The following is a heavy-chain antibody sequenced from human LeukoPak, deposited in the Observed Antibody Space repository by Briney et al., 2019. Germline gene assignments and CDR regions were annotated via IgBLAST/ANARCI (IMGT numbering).Heavy chain of an antibody. CDR1: GGSRSSYY. CDR2: IYYSGST. D-gene: IGHD5-24*01. Sequence: SETLSLTCTVSGGSRSSYYWSWIRQPPGKGLEWIGYIYYSGSTNYNPSLKSRVTILVDTSKNQFSLRLSSVTAADTAVYYCARSGGDRVEMPTIIDYWGQGTLVTVSS. CDR3: ARSGGDRVEMPTIIDY. V-gene: IGHV4-59*01. J-gene: IGHJ4*02.